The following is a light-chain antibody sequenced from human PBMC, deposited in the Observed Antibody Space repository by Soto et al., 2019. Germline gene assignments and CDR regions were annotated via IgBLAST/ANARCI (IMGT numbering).Light chain of an antibody. V-gene: IGKV3-20*01. CDR2: GES. J-gene: IGKJ4*01. Sequence: EIVLTQSPGTLSLSPGERATLSCRASQSVSSNSLGWYQQKPGQAPRLLIYGESSRATGIPDRFSGSGSGTDFTLTISRLEPEDSAVYYCQQFGRSPPAATFGGGTKVEI. CDR1: QSVSSNS. CDR3: QQFGRSPPAAT.